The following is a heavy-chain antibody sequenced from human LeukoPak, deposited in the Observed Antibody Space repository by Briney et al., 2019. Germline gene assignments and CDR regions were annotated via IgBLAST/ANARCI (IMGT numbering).Heavy chain of an antibody. D-gene: IGHD5-18*01. V-gene: IGHV3-23*01. CDR3: AKVQLWPRMAWFDY. Sequence: GGSLRLSCAASGFTFSSYAMSWVRQAPGKGLEWVSAISGSGGSTYYADSVKGRFTISRDNSKNTLYLQMNSLRAGDTAVYYCAKVQLWPRMAWFDYWGQGTLVTVSS. J-gene: IGHJ4*02. CDR1: GFTFSSYA. CDR2: ISGSGGST.